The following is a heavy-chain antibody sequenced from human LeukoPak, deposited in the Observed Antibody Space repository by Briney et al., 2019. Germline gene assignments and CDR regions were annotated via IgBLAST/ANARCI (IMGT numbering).Heavy chain of an antibody. D-gene: IGHD2-15*01. CDR2: IYHSGST. CDR3: AREGYCSGGSCYSEIDY. V-gene: IGHV4-38-2*02. Sequence: PSETLSLTCAVSGYSINSGYYWGWIRQPPGKGLEWIGSIYHSGSTYYNPSLKSRVTISVDTSKNQFSLKLSSVTAADTAVYYCAREGYCSGGSCYSEIDYWGQGTLVTVSS. J-gene: IGHJ4*02. CDR1: GYSINSGYY.